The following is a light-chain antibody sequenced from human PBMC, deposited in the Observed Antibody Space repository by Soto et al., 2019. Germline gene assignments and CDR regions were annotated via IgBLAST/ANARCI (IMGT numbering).Light chain of an antibody. CDR1: QGIGSW. Sequence: IQMTQSPSSVSASVGDRVTFTCRATQGIGSWLAWSQQKPGKAPNLLIYDASKLNSGVPTRFSGSGSGTDFSLTISSLQPEDFATYYCQQANSFPHSFGGGTKVDIK. CDR2: DAS. CDR3: QQANSFPHS. J-gene: IGKJ4*01. V-gene: IGKV1-12*01.